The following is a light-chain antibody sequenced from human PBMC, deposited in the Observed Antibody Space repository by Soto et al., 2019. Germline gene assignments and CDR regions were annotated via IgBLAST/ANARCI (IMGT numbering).Light chain of an antibody. Sequence: EVVVTQSPVTLSLSAGGRATLSCRASQSFRRLLAWYQQKHCQAPRLLIYDPYNRATGIPPRFSGSESGTDVTITISSLEKEDASVYGCQQRHLWTITFGQRTRLENK. V-gene: IGKV3-11*01. J-gene: IGKJ5*01. CDR2: DPY. CDR3: QQRHLWTIT. CDR1: QSFRRL.